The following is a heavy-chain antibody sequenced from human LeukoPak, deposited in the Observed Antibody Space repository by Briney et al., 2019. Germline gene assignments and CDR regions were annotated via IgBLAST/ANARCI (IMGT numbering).Heavy chain of an antibody. CDR2: ISYDGSNK. V-gene: IGHV3-30-3*01. CDR3: ARTYYDFWSGQRDYYGMDV. J-gene: IGHJ6*02. CDR1: GFTLSSYA. Sequence: GGSLRLSCAASGFTLSSYAMQWVRQAPGKGLEWVADISYDGSNKYYADSVKGRFTISRDNSKHTLYLQMNSLRAEDTAVYYCARTYYDFWSGQRDYYGMDVWGQGTTVTVSS. D-gene: IGHD3-3*01.